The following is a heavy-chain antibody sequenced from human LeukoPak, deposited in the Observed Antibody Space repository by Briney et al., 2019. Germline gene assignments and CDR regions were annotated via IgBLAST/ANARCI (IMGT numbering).Heavy chain of an antibody. J-gene: IGHJ3*02. Sequence: GGSLRLSCAASGFTFSSYAIHWVRQAPGKGLEWVAVISFDGTHDFYADSVKGRFTISRDNSKNTLYLQMNSLRADDTAVYYCARARATETRISSFDIWGQGTMVTVSS. CDR1: GFTFSSYA. D-gene: IGHD4-17*01. CDR2: ISFDGTHD. V-gene: IGHV3-30*04. CDR3: ARARATETRISSFDI.